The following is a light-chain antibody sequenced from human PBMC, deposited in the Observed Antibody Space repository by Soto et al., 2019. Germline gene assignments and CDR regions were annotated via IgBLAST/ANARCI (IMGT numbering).Light chain of an antibody. CDR2: KNN. J-gene: IGLJ2*01. CDR1: SSNIGGNY. CDR3: AAWDDSLSGVV. Sequence: QSVLTQPPSASGTPGQRVTISCSGSSSNIGGNYVYWYQQLPGTAPKLLIYKNNQRPSGVPDRFSGFKSGTSASLAISGLRSEDEADYYCAAWDDSLSGVVFGGGTKLTVL. V-gene: IGLV1-47*01.